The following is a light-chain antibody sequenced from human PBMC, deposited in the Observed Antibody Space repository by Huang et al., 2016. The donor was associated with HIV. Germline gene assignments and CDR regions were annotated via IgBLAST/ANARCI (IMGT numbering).Light chain of an antibody. CDR1: QSVSSY. J-gene: IGKJ4*01. V-gene: IGKV3-11*01. CDR2: DAS. CDR3: QQRSNWPPLT. Sequence: EIALTQSTATLSLSQGERATLPCRSSQSVSSYLAWYQKRPGQAPRLHSYDASSRATGIPASFSGSVSGTDFTLTISSLEPEDFAVYYCQQRSNWPPLTFGGGTKVGIK.